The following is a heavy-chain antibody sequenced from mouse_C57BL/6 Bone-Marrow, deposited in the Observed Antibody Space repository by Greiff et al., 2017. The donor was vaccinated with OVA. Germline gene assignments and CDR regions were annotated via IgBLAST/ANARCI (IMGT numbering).Heavy chain of an antibody. CDR1: GYAFSSYW. Sequence: VKLKESGAELVKPGASVKISCKASGYAFSSYWMNWVKQRPGKGLEWIGQIYPGDGDTNYNGKFKGQATLTADTSSSTAYLQLSSLTYEDATVYFCGRDYYWGQGNTLTVSS. V-gene: IGHV1-80*01. CDR3: GRDYY. D-gene: IGHD1-1*02. J-gene: IGHJ2*01. CDR2: IYPGDGDT.